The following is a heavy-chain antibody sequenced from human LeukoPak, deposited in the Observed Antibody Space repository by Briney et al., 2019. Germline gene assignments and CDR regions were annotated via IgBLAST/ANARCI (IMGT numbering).Heavy chain of an antibody. J-gene: IGHJ4*02. V-gene: IGHV3-30-3*01. CDR2: ISYDGSNK. CDR1: GFTFSSYA. Sequence: GRSLRLSCAASGFTFSSYAMHWVRQAPGKGLEWVAVISYDGSNKYYADSVKGRFTISRDNSKNTPYLQMNSLRAEDTAVYYCATKGRFGYWGQGTLVTVSS. D-gene: IGHD3-10*01. CDR3: ATKGRFGY.